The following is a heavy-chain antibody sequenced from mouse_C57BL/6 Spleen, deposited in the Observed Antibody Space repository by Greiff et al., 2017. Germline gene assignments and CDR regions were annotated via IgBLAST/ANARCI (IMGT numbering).Heavy chain of an antibody. CDR1: GFTFSDYY. CDR2: INYDGSST. V-gene: IGHV5-16*01. D-gene: IGHD1-1*01. Sequence: EVQLVESEGGLVQPGSSMKLSCTASGFTFSDYYMAWVRQVPEKGLEWVANINYDGSSTYYLDSLKSRFIISRDNAKNILYLQMSSLKSEDTATYYCARDDGTGYAMDYWGQGTSVTVSS. CDR3: ARDDGTGYAMDY. J-gene: IGHJ4*01.